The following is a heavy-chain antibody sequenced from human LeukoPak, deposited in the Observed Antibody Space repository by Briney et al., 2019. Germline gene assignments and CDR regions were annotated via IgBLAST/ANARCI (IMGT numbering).Heavy chain of an antibody. CDR3: ARDQRWLQLRYFDY. J-gene: IGHJ4*02. CDR1: GFTFSSYS. D-gene: IGHD5-24*01. V-gene: IGHV3-48*01. Sequence: PGGSLRLSCAASGFTFSSYSMNWVRQAPGKGLEWVSYISSSSSTIYYADSVKGRFTISRDNAKNSLYLQMNSLRAEDTAVYYCARDQRWLQLRYFDYWGQGTLVTVSS. CDR2: ISSSSSTI.